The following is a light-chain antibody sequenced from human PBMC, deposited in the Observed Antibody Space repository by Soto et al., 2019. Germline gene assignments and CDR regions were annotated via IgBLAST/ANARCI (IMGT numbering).Light chain of an antibody. CDR2: FDY. Sequence: EIPMTQSPSSLSSSVGGTVNITFRASQGISTLLAWYQKKPGKDNKSMIYFDYSLQSGVKSRFTGSGSGIDFTLTIRSLQPEDFATYYCKKFHSYQITLGKGKRREIK. V-gene: IGKV1D-16*01. CDR1: QGISTL. J-gene: IGKJ5*01. CDR3: KKFHSYQIT.